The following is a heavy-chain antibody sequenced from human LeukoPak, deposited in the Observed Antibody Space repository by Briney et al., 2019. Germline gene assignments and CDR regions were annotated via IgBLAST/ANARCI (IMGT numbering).Heavy chain of an antibody. CDR2: IYYSGST. Sequence: PSETLSLTCTVSGGSISSSSYYWGWIRQPPGKGLEWIGSIYYSGSTYYNPSLKSRVTISVDTSKNQFSLKLSSVTAADTAVYYCARDYCGGDCYSFDYWGQGTLVTVSS. CDR3: ARDYCGGDCYSFDY. CDR1: GGSISSSSYY. V-gene: IGHV4-39*07. J-gene: IGHJ4*02. D-gene: IGHD2-21*02.